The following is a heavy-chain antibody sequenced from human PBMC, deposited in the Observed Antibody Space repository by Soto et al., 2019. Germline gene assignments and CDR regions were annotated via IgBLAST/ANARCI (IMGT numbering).Heavy chain of an antibody. CDR3: ARGTVYYCPNDKCGFFFDH. CDR2: IDTNGDT. J-gene: IGHJ4*02. V-gene: IGHV4-31*03. CDR1: GDSLRRGFHH. D-gene: IGHD2-8*01. Sequence: QVQLQESGSGLLKPLQTLSLDCSVSGDSLRRGFHHWSWIRQTPGKGLQLIGYIDTNGDTHYDQSLRNRLNMSIVTTESRFSLKVTSVTAADTAVYYCARGTVYYCPNDKCGFFFDHWGQGALVTVTS.